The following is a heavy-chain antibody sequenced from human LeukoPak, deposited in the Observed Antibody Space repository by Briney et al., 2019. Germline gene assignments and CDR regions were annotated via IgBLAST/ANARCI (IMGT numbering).Heavy chain of an antibody. CDR3: VKGAYDYLEVGYFDY. V-gene: IGHV3-23*01. CDR2: FTGSVCST. J-gene: IGHJ4*02. D-gene: IGHD3-16*01. CDR1: VFTFASYA. Sequence: PGGSLRLSCAASVFTFASYAMSCVPPTPGKGRERVSVFTGSVCSTDYADSVKGRFTISRDNSKNTLYLQMNSLRVDDTAIYYCVKGAYDYLEVGYFDYWGQGTLVTVSS.